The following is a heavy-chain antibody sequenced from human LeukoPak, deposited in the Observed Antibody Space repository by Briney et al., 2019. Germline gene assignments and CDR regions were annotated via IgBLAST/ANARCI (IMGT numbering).Heavy chain of an antibody. CDR3: ARDSGSGSSVWFDP. CDR2: INPNSGGT. Sequence: ASVKVSCKASGDTFTGYYMHWVRQAPGQGLEWMGWINPNSGGTNYAQKFQGRVTMTRDTSISTAYMELSRLRSDDTAVYYCARDSGSGSSVWFDPWGQGTLVTVSS. D-gene: IGHD3-10*01. V-gene: IGHV1-2*02. J-gene: IGHJ5*02. CDR1: GDTFTGYY.